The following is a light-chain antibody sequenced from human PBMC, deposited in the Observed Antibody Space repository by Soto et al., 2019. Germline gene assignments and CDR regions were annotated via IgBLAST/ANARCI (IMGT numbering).Light chain of an antibody. CDR3: QSYDSSLSGV. CDR2: EVT. Sequence: QSALTQPASVSGSPGQSITISCAGTSSDVGYYDLVSWYQQHPGKAPKLIIFEVTQRPSGISDRFSASKSGFTASLTISGLQAEDEADYYCQSYDSSLSGVFGGGTKVTVL. CDR1: SSDVGYYDL. J-gene: IGLJ3*02. V-gene: IGLV2-23*02.